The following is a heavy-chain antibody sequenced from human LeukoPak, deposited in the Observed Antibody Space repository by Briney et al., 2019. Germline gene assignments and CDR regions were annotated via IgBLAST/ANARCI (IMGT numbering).Heavy chain of an antibody. Sequence: GASVKVSCKASGYTFTSYGISWVRQAPGQGLEWMGWISAYNGNTNYAQKLQGRVTMTTDTSTSTAYMELSSLRSEDTAVYYCARYCGGDCYSHYYYGMDVWGQGTTVTVSS. D-gene: IGHD2-21*02. CDR3: ARYCGGDCYSHYYYGMDV. CDR2: ISAYNGNT. J-gene: IGHJ6*02. V-gene: IGHV1-18*01. CDR1: GYTFTSYG.